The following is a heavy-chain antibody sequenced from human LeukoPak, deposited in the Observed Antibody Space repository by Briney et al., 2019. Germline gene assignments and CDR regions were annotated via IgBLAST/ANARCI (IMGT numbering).Heavy chain of an antibody. CDR1: GFTVSSNY. D-gene: IGHD1-26*01. V-gene: IGHV3-66*01. CDR3: ARDFSGTYSDY. CDR2: IYSGGST. J-gene: IGHJ4*02. Sequence: PGGSLRLSCAASGFTVSSNYMSWVRQAPGKGLEWVSVIYSGGSTYYADSVKGRFTISRDNSKNTLYLQMNSLRAEDTAVYYCARDFSGTYSDYWGQGTLVTVSS.